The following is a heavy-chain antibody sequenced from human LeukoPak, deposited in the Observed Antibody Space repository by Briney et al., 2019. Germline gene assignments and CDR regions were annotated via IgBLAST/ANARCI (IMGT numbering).Heavy chain of an antibody. J-gene: IGHJ3*02. Sequence: SVKVSCKASGFTFTSSAVQWVRQARGQRLEWIGWIVVGSGNTNYAQKFQERVTITRDMSTSTAYMELSSLRSEDTAVYYCARSPLGSDAFDIWGQGTMVTVSS. CDR2: IVVGSGNT. V-gene: IGHV1-58*01. CDR3: ARSPLGSDAFDI. CDR1: GFTFTSSA. D-gene: IGHD3-16*01.